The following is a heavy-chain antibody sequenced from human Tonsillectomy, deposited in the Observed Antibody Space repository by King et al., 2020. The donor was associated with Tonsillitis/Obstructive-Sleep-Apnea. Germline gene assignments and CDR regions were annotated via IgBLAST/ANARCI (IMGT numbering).Heavy chain of an antibody. D-gene: IGHD2-21*01. J-gene: IGHJ4*02. Sequence: QLQESGPGLVKPSGTLSLTCAVSGGSLSSSNWWSWVRQPPGKGLEWIGEIYHSGSTNYNPSLKSRDTISVDKSKNQFSLKLRSVTAADTAVYYCARVVVIAVEDYWGQGTLVTVSS. CDR3: ARVVVIAVEDY. CDR1: GGSLSSSNW. V-gene: IGHV4-4*02. CDR2: IYHSGST.